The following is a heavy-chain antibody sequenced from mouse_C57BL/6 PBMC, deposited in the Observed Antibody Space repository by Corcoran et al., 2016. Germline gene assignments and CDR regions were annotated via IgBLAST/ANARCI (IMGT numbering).Heavy chain of an antibody. CDR3: ARRGDHLPWYCDV. J-gene: IGHJ1*03. D-gene: IGHD2-1*01. Sequence: EVQLQQSGPELVKPGASVKISCKASGYTFTDYYMNWVKQSHGKSLEWIGDINPNNGGTSYNQKFKGKATLTVDKSSSTAYMELRSLTSEDSAVYYCARRGDHLPWYCDVWGTGTTVTVSS. V-gene: IGHV1-26*01. CDR2: INPNNGGT. CDR1: GYTFTDYY.